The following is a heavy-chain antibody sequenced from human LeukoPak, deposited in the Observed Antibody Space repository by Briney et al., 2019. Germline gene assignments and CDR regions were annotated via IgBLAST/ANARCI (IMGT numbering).Heavy chain of an antibody. CDR3: ARGSSDYYSYFDY. V-gene: IGHV4-30-2*06. Sequence: SETLSLTCAAAGGSISSGGYSWSWIRQSPEKGLEWIGYIYHSGTTYYNPSLKSRVTISVDRSENQFSLKLSSVTAADTAVYYCARGSSDYYSYFDYWGQGTLVTVSS. D-gene: IGHD3-22*01. CDR2: IYHSGTT. J-gene: IGHJ4*02. CDR1: GGSISSGGYS.